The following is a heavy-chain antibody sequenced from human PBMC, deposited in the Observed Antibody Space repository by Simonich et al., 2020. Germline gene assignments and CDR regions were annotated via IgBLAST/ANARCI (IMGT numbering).Heavy chain of an antibody. V-gene: IGHV4-4*07. D-gene: IGHD6-6*01. J-gene: IGHJ4*02. CDR2: IYTSGST. CDR1: GGSISSYY. Sequence: QVQLQESGPGLVKPSETLSLTCTVSGGSISSYYWSWIRQPAGKGLEWIGRIYTSGSTNYNPPLKSRITKSVDKSKNQFSLKLSSGTAADTAVYYCARGAYSSSSGDYWGQGTLVTVSS. CDR3: ARGAYSSSSGDY.